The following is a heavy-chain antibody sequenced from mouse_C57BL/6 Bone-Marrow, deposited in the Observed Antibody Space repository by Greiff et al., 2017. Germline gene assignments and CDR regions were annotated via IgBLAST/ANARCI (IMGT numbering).Heavy chain of an antibody. V-gene: IGHV5-17*01. CDR2: ISSGSSTI. J-gene: IGHJ3*01. Sequence: EVKLVESGGGLVKPGGSLKLSCAASGFTFSDYGMHWVRQAPEKGLEWVAYISSGSSTIYYADTVKGRFTISRDNAKNTLFLQMTSLRSEDTAMDYCASRNDYGFAYWGQGTLVTVSA. CDR3: ASRNDYGFAY. D-gene: IGHD2-4*01. CDR1: GFTFSDYG.